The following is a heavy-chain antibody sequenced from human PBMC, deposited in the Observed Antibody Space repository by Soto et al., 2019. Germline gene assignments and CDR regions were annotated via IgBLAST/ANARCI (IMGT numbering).Heavy chain of an antibody. CDR1: GGTFSSYA. CDR3: ARTTPGYCSGGSCYSYYYYGMDV. CDR2: IIPIFGTA. V-gene: IGHV1-69*01. J-gene: IGHJ6*02. Sequence: QVQLVQSGAEVKKPGSSVKVSCKASGGTFSSYAISWVRQAPGQGLEWMGGIIPIFGTANYAQKFQGRVTITADESTSTAYMGLSSLRSEDTAVYYCARTTPGYCSGGSCYSYYYYGMDVWGQGTTVTVSS. D-gene: IGHD2-15*01.